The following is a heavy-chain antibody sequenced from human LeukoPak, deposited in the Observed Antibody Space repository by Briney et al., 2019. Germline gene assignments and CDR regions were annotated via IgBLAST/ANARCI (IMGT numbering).Heavy chain of an antibody. CDR3: ARESRAFDI. CDR1: GFTFSSYA. CDR2: ISYDGSNK. J-gene: IGHJ3*02. Sequence: GGSLRLSCAASGFTFSSYAMHWVRQAPGKGLEWVAVISYDGSNKYYADSVKSRFTISRDNSKNTLYLQMNSLGAEDTAVYYCARESRAFDIWGQGTMVTVSS. V-gene: IGHV3-30-3*01.